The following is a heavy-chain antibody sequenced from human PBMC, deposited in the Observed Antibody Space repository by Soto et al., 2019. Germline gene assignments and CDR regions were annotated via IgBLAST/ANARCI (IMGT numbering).Heavy chain of an antibody. D-gene: IGHD2-15*01. Sequence: SETLSLTCTVSGGSISSYYWNWIRQPPGKGLEWIGYIYYSGSTNYNPSLKSRVTISVDTSKNQFSLKLSSVTAADTAVYYCARGYCSGGSCYWFDPWGQGTLVTVSS. CDR3: ARGYCSGGSCYWFDP. CDR1: GGSISSYY. CDR2: IYYSGST. V-gene: IGHV4-59*01. J-gene: IGHJ5*02.